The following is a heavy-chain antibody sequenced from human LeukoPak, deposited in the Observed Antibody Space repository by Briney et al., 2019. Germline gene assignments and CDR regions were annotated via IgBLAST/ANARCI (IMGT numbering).Heavy chain of an antibody. Sequence: GRSLRLSCAASGFTFSIYAMHWVRQAPGKGLEWVAVISYDGSNKYYADSVKGRFTISRDNSKNTLYLQMNSLRAEDTAVYYCARDHRGGYDPDYFDYWGQGTLVTVSS. CDR3: ARDHRGGYDPDYFDY. CDR2: ISYDGSNK. J-gene: IGHJ4*02. CDR1: GFTFSIYA. V-gene: IGHV3-30-3*01. D-gene: IGHD5-12*01.